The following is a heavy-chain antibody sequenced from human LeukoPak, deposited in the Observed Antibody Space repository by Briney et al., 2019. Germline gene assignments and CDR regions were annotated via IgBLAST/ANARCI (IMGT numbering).Heavy chain of an antibody. CDR3: TRVFVGDEYSSSGY. V-gene: IGHV3-74*01. CDR1: GFTFSRYY. J-gene: IGHJ4*02. D-gene: IGHD6-13*01. Sequence: GGSLRLSCAASGFTFSRYYMHWVRQAPGRGLVWVSRINSDGSSTTYADSVKGRFTISRDNAKNTLYLQMNSLKVEDTAVYYCTRVFVGDEYSSSGYWGQGTLVTVSS. CDR2: INSDGSST.